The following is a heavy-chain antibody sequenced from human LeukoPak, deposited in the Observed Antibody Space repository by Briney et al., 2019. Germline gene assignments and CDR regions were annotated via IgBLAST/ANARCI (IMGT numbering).Heavy chain of an antibody. V-gene: IGHV3-21*06. Sequence: KAGGSPTPSCAASGFTFNSYTMNWVRQAPGKGLESVSSIRSNSRGINYADSVKGRFTISRDNDKNTVFLEMNSLRAEDTAVYYCARDGASIDDQYYGLDVWGQGTTVTVSS. CDR3: ARDGASIDDQYYGLDV. CDR1: GFTFNSYT. D-gene: IGHD1-1*01. CDR2: IRSNSRGI. J-gene: IGHJ6*02.